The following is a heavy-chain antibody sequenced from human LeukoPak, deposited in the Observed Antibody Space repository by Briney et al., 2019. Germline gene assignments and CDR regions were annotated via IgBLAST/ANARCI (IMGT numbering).Heavy chain of an antibody. D-gene: IGHD3-22*01. CDR2: ISYDGSNK. V-gene: IGHV3-30-3*01. J-gene: IGHJ4*02. CDR1: GFAFSRYW. CDR3: AVTYYYDSSGYYLNSLDY. Sequence: GGSLRLSCAASGFAFSRYWMAWVRQAPGKGLEWVAVISYDGSNKYYADSVKGRFTISRDNSKNTLYLQMSSLRAEDTAVYYCAVTYYYDSSGYYLNSLDYWGQGTLVTVSS.